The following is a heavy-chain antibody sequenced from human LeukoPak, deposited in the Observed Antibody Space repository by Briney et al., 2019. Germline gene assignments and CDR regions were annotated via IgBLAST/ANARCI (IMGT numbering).Heavy chain of an antibody. Sequence: PGGSLRLPCAASGFTFSSYWMSWVRQAPGKGLEWVANIKQDGSEKYYVDSVKGRFTISRDNAKNSLYLQMNSLRAEDTAVYYCASWAGNTQSDSWSGPFDYWGQGTLVTVSS. CDR1: GFTFSSYW. CDR2: IKQDGSEK. CDR3: ASWAGNTQSDSWSGPFDY. J-gene: IGHJ4*02. V-gene: IGHV3-7*01. D-gene: IGHD3-3*01.